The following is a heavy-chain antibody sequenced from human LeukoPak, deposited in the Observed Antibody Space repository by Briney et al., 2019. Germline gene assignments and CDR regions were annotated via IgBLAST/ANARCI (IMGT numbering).Heavy chain of an antibody. J-gene: IGHJ3*02. CDR1: GYTFTGYY. CDR3: ARAITIFGVVINDAFDI. Sequence: ASVKVSCEASGYTFTGYYMHWVRQAPGQGLEWMGWINPNSGGTNYAQKFQGRVTMTRDTSISTAYMELSRLRSDDTAVYYCARAITIFGVVINDAFDIWGQGTMVTVSS. V-gene: IGHV1-2*02. D-gene: IGHD3-3*01. CDR2: INPNSGGT.